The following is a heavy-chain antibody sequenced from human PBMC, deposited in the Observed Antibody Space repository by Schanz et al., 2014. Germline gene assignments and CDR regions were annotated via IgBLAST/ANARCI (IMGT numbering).Heavy chain of an antibody. CDR2: IIPILGIA. CDR3: ARAKRFGDMDV. D-gene: IGHD3-10*01. J-gene: IGHJ6*02. V-gene: IGHV1-69*02. CDR1: GGTFSSYT. Sequence: QVQLVQSGAEVKKPGPSVKVSCKLSGGTFSSYTISWMRQAPGQGLEWMGRIIPILGIANYAQKFQGRVTITADKSTFTAYMDVSSLRSEDTAVYYCARAKRFGDMDVWGQGTTVTVSS.